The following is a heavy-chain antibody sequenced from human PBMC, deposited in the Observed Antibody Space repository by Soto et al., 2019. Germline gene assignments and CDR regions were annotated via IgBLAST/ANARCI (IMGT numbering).Heavy chain of an antibody. Sequence: GGSLRLSCAASGFPFSSDSMSWVRPAPGKGLEWVSAISGSGGSTYCADSVKGRFTISRDNSKNTLYLQMNSLRAEDTAVYYCAKAAGDIVVVVAAQPDAFDIWGQGTMVTVSS. D-gene: IGHD2-15*01. J-gene: IGHJ3*02. CDR2: ISGSGGST. CDR3: AKAAGDIVVVVAAQPDAFDI. CDR1: GFPFSSDS. V-gene: IGHV3-23*01.